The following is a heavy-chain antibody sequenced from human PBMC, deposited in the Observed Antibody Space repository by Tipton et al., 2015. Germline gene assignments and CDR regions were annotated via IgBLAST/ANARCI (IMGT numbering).Heavy chain of an antibody. Sequence: PGLVKPSQTLLLTCAISGDSVSSNTAAWHWIRQSPSRGLEWLGRTYYRSNWNNDYAVSVKSRITITPDTSKNQSTLHLNSVTPDDTAMYYCARGAQHSTWSWGQGTLVTVSS. CDR1: GDSVSSNTAA. J-gene: IGHJ5*02. V-gene: IGHV6-1*01. D-gene: IGHD6-13*01. CDR2: TYYRSNWNN. CDR3: ARGAQHSTWS.